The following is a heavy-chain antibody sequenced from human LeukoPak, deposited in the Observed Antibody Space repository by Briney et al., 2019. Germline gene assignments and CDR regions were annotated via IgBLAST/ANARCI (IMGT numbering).Heavy chain of an antibody. J-gene: IGHJ4*02. CDR1: GYTFTAYY. Sequence: ASVKVSCRASGYTFTAYYMHWVRQAPGQGLEWMGIIDPSGGGTSYAQKFQGRVTLTRDTSTSIVYMELSSLTSEDTAVYYCASLGSGSSPIIDFDYWGQGTLVTVCS. CDR3: ASLGSGSSPIIDFDY. CDR2: IDPSGGGT. D-gene: IGHD3-10*01. V-gene: IGHV1-46*01.